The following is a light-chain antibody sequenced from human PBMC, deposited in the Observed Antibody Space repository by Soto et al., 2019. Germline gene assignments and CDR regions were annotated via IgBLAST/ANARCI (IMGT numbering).Light chain of an antibody. V-gene: IGLV2-14*01. Sequence: QSVLTQPASVSGSPGQSITISCIGTSSDVGGYNYVSWYQQHPGKAPKLMIYEVTNRPSGVSNRFSGSKSDNTASLTISGLLAEDEADYFCSSYTTSSTLVFGGGTKLTVL. CDR3: SSYTTSSTLV. CDR1: SSDVGGYNY. J-gene: IGLJ2*01. CDR2: EVT.